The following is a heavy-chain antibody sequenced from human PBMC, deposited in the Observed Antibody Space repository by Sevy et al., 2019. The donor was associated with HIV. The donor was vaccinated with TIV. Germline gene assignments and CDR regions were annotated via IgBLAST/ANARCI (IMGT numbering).Heavy chain of an antibody. V-gene: IGHV3-23*01. CDR1: GFTFNSYA. CDR3: ASTIDYDSSGYYFNFDY. CDR2: ISGSGGST. D-gene: IGHD3-22*01. J-gene: IGHJ4*02. Sequence: GGSLRLSCAASGFTFNSYAMGWVRQAPGKGLEWVSGISGSGGSTYYADSVKGQFTIPRDNSKNTLYLQMKSLRAEDTAAYYCASTIDYDSSGYYFNFDYWGQGILVTVSS.